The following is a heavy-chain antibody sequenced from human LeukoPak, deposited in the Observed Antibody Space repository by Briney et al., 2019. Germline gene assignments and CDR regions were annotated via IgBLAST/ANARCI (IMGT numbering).Heavy chain of an antibody. D-gene: IGHD3-22*01. CDR2: ISDSGDT. Sequence: TSETLSLTCAVSGYSISSNNWWAWIRQPPGKGLEWIGHISDSGDTDYNPSLKSRITISVDTPKKQFSLRLRSVTAADTALYYCARDAYYDSSGYFNDTFDIWGQGTMVTVSS. V-gene: IGHV4-28*03. J-gene: IGHJ3*02. CDR3: ARDAYYDSSGYFNDTFDI. CDR1: GYSISSNNW.